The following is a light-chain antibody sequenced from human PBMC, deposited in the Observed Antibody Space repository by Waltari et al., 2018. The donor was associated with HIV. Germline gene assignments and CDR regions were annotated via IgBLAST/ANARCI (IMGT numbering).Light chain of an antibody. Sequence: QSVLTQPPSSSGTPGQRLTISCSGSSANVGSTTLNWYQHLPGAAPKLLILNTDERPSGVPDRFSGSKSGTSASLAISGLQSEDEADYYCAVWDDSLNAYVFGTGTTVTVL. CDR1: SANVGSTT. V-gene: IGLV1-44*01. CDR3: AVWDDSLNAYV. J-gene: IGLJ1*01. CDR2: NTD.